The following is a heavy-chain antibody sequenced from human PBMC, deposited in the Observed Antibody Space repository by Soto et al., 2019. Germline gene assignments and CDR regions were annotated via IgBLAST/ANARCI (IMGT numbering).Heavy chain of an antibody. CDR2: VNAGNGNT. CDR1: GYTFTNYA. V-gene: IGHV1-3*01. J-gene: IGHJ4*02. Sequence: GASVKVSCKASGYTFTNYAIHWVRQAPGQRLEWMGWVNAGNGNTKYSQKFQGRVTTTRDTSASIAYMELSSLRFEDTAVYYCARDGGYYGSGSYTPPDYWGQGTLVTVSS. CDR3: ARDGGYYGSGSYTPPDY. D-gene: IGHD3-10*01.